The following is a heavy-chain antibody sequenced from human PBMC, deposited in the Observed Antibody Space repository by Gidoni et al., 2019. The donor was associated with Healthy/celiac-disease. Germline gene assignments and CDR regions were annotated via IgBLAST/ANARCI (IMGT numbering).Heavy chain of an antibody. D-gene: IGHD2-15*01. Sequence: QVQLVQSGAEVKKPGSSVKVPCKASGGTFSSYAISWVRQAPGQGLEWMGGIIPIFGTANYAQKFQGRVTITADKSTSTAYMELSSLRSEDTAVYYCARVGGSGYCSGGSCYPWIDFQHWGQGTLVTVSS. CDR1: GGTFSSYA. J-gene: IGHJ1*01. CDR2: IIPIFGTA. CDR3: ARVGGSGYCSGGSCYPWIDFQH. V-gene: IGHV1-69*06.